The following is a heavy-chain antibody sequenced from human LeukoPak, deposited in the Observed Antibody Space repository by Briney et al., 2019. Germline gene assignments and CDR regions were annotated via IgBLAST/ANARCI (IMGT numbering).Heavy chain of an antibody. Sequence: ASVKVSCKASGYTFTSNYIHWVRQAPGQGLEWMGMIYPRDGSTSYAQKFQGRVTVTRDTSTSAVHMELSGLRSEDTAVYYCARGSKRRYCSGGSCYWFDPWGQGTLVTVSS. CDR1: GYTFTSNY. D-gene: IGHD2-15*01. CDR2: IYPRDGST. CDR3: ARGSKRRYCSGGSCYWFDP. V-gene: IGHV1-46*01. J-gene: IGHJ5*02.